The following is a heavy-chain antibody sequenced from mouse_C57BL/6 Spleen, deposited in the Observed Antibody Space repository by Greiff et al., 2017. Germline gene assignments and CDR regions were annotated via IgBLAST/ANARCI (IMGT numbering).Heavy chain of an antibody. Sequence: QVQLQQSGAELARPGASVKLSCKASGYTFTSSGISWVKQRTGQGLEWIGEIYPRSGNTYYNEKFKGKATLTADKSSSTAYMELRSLTSEDSAVYFCARCYGYDENYAMDYWGQGTSVTVSS. V-gene: IGHV1-81*01. J-gene: IGHJ4*01. CDR2: IYPRSGNT. D-gene: IGHD2-2*01. CDR3: ARCYGYDENYAMDY. CDR1: GYTFTSSG.